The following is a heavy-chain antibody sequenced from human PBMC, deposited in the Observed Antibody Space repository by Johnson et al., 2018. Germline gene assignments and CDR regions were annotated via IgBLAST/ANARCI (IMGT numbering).Heavy chain of an antibody. V-gene: IGHV3-30*03. CDR2: ISNDGKNK. D-gene: IGHD2-21*02. CDR3: ADMLGATAIRGEYFHH. CDR1: GFTFNTYG. J-gene: IGHJ1*01. Sequence: QVQLVESGGGVVQXGRSXRLXCAASGFTFNTYGMHWVRQAPGKGLECVAAISNDGKNKYYADYVKGRFTISRDNSKNTLFLQMNSLRAEETAIYYCADMLGATAIRGEYFHHWGQGIMVTVSS.